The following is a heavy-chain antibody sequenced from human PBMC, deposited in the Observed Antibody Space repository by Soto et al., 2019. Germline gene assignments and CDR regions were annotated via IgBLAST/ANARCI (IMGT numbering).Heavy chain of an antibody. CDR2: IYYSGRT. V-gene: IGHV4-59*01. CDR1: GGSISDYQ. CDR3: ARMRGLGEISPYLEY. J-gene: IGHJ4*02. Sequence: QVQLQESGPGLVKPSETLSLTCSISGGSISDYQWNWIRQPPGKGLEWIGYIYYSGRTNYNPSLKSRLTLSLDTSTRQFSLRLRSVTAADTAVYYCARMRGLGEISPYLEYWGQGDLVTVSS. D-gene: IGHD3-16*01.